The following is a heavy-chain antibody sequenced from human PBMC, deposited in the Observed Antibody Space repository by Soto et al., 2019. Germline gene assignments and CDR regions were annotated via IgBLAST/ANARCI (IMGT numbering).Heavy chain of an antibody. CDR1: GFTFSSYA. D-gene: IGHD2-2*01. CDR2: ISGSGGST. V-gene: IGHV3-23*01. CDR3: ARVPAVSEDNYYYYGMDV. Sequence: GGSLRLSCAASGFTFSSYAMSWVRQAPGKGLEWVSAISGSGGSTYYADSVKGRFTISRDNSKNTLYLQMNSLRAEDTAVYYCARVPAVSEDNYYYYGMDVWGQGTTVTVSS. J-gene: IGHJ6*02.